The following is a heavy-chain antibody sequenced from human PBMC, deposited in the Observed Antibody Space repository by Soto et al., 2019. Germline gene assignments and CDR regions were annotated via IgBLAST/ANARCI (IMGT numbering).Heavy chain of an antibody. J-gene: IGHJ4*02. D-gene: IGHD3-22*01. CDR2: IWYDGSDK. V-gene: IGHV3-33*01. Sequence: QVQLVESGGGVVQPGQSLRLSCAASGFNFRSFGMHWVRQAPGKGLEWVAIIWYDGSDKYFADSVKGRFTISRDNSKNTLYLQMNSLRAEDTAVYYCARDLGSSGYFDYWGQGTLVTVSS. CDR1: GFNFRSFG. CDR3: ARDLGSSGYFDY.